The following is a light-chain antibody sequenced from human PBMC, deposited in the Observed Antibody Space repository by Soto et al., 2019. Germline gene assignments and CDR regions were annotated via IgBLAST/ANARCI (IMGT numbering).Light chain of an antibody. CDR2: GAS. CDR1: QSVSSSY. CDR3: QQFGSSPS. V-gene: IGKV3-20*01. Sequence: EIVLTQSPGTLSLSPGEIATPSCRASQSVSSSYLAWYRQRPGQAPRLLIYGASIRATGIPDRFSGSGSGTDFTFTISRLEPEDFAVYYCQQFGSSPSFGPGTTVDI. J-gene: IGKJ3*01.